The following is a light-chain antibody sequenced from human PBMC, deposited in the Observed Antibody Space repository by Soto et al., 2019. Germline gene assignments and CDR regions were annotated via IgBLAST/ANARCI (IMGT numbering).Light chain of an antibody. CDR1: QSVSSY. J-gene: IGKJ4*01. CDR2: DAS. CDR3: QQRGNWPPT. V-gene: IGKV3-11*01. Sequence: EIVLTQSPATLSLSPGERATLSCRASQSVSSYLAWYQEKPGQAPRLLIYDASNRATGIPARFSGSGSGTDFTLTIYSLEPEDFAVYYCQQRGNWPPTFGGGTKVEIK.